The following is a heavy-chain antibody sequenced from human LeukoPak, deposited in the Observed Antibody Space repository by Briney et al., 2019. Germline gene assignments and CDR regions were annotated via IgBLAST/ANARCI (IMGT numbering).Heavy chain of an antibody. D-gene: IGHD7-27*01. CDR3: VRESITGDRDFDY. J-gene: IGHJ4*02. V-gene: IGHV3-48*01. CDR2: ISSCSRTI. Sequence: PGGSLRLSCAASGFTFSGYSMNWVRQAPGRGREWLSYISSCSRTIFYADSVKGRFTISRDNGKNSLFLLMSSLRADDTAVYYCVRESITGDRDFDYWGQGTLITVSS. CDR1: GFTFSGYS.